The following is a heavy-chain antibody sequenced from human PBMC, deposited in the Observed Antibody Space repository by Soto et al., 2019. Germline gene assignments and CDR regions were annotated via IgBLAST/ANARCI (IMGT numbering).Heavy chain of an antibody. D-gene: IGHD4-17*01. Sequence: QVQLVQSGAEVKKPGSSVKVSCKASGGTFSSYAISWVRQSPGQGLEWMGGIIPIFGTANYAQKFQGRVTITADKSTSTVYMELCSLRSGDTAVYYCAGGHGEYRDVDWFDYWGQGTPVTVSS. CDR2: IIPIFGTA. CDR3: AGGHGEYRDVDWFDY. V-gene: IGHV1-69*06. CDR1: GGTFSSYA. J-gene: IGHJ4*02.